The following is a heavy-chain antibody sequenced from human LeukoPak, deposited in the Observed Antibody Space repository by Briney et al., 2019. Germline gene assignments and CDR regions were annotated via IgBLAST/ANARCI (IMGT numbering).Heavy chain of an antibody. D-gene: IGHD3-9*01. J-gene: IGHJ5*02. Sequence: SVKVSCKASGGTFSSYAISWARQAPGQGLEWMGGIIPIFGTANYAQKFQGRVTITADESTSTAYMELSSLRSEDTAVYYCARLYDISNSWFDPWGQGTLVTVSS. CDR1: GGTFSSYA. CDR3: ARLYDISNSWFDP. V-gene: IGHV1-69*13. CDR2: IIPIFGTA.